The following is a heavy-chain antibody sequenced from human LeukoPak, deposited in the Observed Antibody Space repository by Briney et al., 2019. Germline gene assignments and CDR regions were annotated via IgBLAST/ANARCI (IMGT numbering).Heavy chain of an antibody. V-gene: IGHV1-8*01. CDR1: GYTFTSYD. J-gene: IGHJ4*02. Sequence: ASVKVSCKASGYTFTSYDINWVRQATGQGLEWMVWMNPNSGNTGYAQKFQGRVTMTRNTSISTAYTELSSLRSEDTAVYYCARMDIVATTDFDYWGQGTLVTVSS. CDR3: ARMDIVATTDFDY. D-gene: IGHD5-12*01. CDR2: MNPNSGNT.